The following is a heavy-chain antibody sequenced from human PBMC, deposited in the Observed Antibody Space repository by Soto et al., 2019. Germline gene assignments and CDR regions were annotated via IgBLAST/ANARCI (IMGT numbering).Heavy chain of an antibody. CDR2: IYSSGT. J-gene: IGHJ3*02. V-gene: IGHV4-59*01. CDR1: GGSISSYY. Sequence: QVQLQESGPGLVKPSETLSLTCSVSGGSISSYYWSWIRQPPGKGLEWIAYIYSSGTSYNPSLKSQGPISLDTSNNQFSLNLSSVTAADTAVYYCARTYDGSGPNSGGYAFDIWGQGTMVTVSS. CDR3: ARTYDGSGPNSGGYAFDI. D-gene: IGHD3-22*01.